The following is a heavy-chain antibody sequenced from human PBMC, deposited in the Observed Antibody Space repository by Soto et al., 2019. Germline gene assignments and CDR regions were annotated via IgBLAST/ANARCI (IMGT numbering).Heavy chain of an antibody. CDR2: ISGSGGST. CDR1: GFTFSSYA. Sequence: GGSLRLSCAASGFTFSSYAMSWVRQAPGKGLEWVSAISGSGGSTYYADSVKGRFTISRDNSKNTLYLQMNSLRAENTAVYYCAKDIGELPIFDYWGQGPLVTVS. J-gene: IGHJ4*02. V-gene: IGHV3-23*01. D-gene: IGHD1-26*01. CDR3: AKDIGELPIFDY.